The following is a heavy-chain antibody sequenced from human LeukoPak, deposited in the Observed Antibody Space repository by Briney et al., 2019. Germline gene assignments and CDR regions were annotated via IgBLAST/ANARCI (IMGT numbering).Heavy chain of an antibody. CDR1: GFTFSSYG. CDR2: ISYDGSNK. J-gene: IGHJ4*02. D-gene: IGHD1-20*01. Sequence: GGSLRLSCAASGFTFSSYGMHWVRQAPGKGLEWVAVISYDGSNKYYADSVKGRFTISRDNSKNTLYLQMNSLRAEDTAVYYCAKEMRQYNWNDVPDYWGQGTLVTASS. CDR3: AKEMRQYNWNDVPDY. V-gene: IGHV3-30*18.